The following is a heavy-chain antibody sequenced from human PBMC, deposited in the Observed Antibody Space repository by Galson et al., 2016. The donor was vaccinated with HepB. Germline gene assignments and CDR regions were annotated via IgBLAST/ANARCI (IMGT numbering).Heavy chain of an antibody. CDR1: GFTLNSYG. Sequence: SVKVSCKASGFTLNSYGVTWVRLAPGQGLEWMGWISAYNGNTNYGKNFQGRLTMTTDTSASTVYMILRSLKSDDTAIYYCARDGPVLAAAPDVWGQGTTVSVSS. CDR3: ARDGPVLAAAPDV. V-gene: IGHV1-18*01. D-gene: IGHD6-13*01. CDR2: ISAYNGNT. J-gene: IGHJ6*02.